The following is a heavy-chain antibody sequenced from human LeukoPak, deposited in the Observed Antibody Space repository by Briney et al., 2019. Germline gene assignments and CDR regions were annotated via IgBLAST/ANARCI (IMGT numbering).Heavy chain of an antibody. D-gene: IGHD2-8*02. CDR3: ARDTALIRTPGGPDS. Sequence: GASVKVSCKTSGYSFASYGISWVRQAPGQGLEWMGWISAYNGDTRYAQHLQGRASLTTDLSTGTAFMELRSLTSDDTALYYCARDTALIRTPGGPDSWGQGTLVTVSS. V-gene: IGHV1-18*01. CDR2: ISAYNGDT. CDR1: GYSFASYG. J-gene: IGHJ5*02.